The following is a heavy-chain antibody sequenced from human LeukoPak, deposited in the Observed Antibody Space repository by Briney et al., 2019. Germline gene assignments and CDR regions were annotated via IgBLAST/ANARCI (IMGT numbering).Heavy chain of an antibody. CDR2: IIPIFGTA. CDR1: GGTFSSYA. CDR3: ARARIHYDTSGYYPGYLDY. J-gene: IGHJ4*02. Sequence: ASVKVSCKASGGTFSSYAISWVRQAPGQGLEWMGGIIPIFGTANYAQKFQGRVTITTDESTSTAYMELSSLRSEDTAVYYCARARIHYDTSGYYPGYLDYWGQGTLVTVSS. D-gene: IGHD3-22*01. V-gene: IGHV1-69*05.